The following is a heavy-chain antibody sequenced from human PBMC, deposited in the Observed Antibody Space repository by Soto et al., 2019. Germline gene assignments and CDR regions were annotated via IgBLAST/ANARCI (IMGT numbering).Heavy chain of an antibody. V-gene: IGHV1-18*04. CDR3: ARDLRQDYDYAGGY. Sequence: ASVNGYCKASGYTFTSYGISWVRQAPGQGLEWMGWISAYNGNTNYAQKLQGRVTMTTDTSTSTAYMELRSLRSDDTAVYYCARDLRQDYDYAGGYWGQGTLVTGS. CDR1: GYTFTSYG. J-gene: IGHJ4*02. CDR2: ISAYNGNT. D-gene: IGHD3-16*01.